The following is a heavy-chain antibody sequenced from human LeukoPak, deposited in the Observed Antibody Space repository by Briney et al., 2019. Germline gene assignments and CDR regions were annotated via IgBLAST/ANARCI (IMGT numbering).Heavy chain of an antibody. CDR3: ARVGQWLAYYFDY. Sequence: SETLSLTCAVYGGSFSGYYWSWIRQPPGKGLEWIGEINHSGSTNYNPSLKSRVTISVDTSKNQFSLKLSSVTAADTAVYYRARVGQWLAYYFDYWGQGTLVTVSS. CDR1: GGSFSGYY. CDR2: INHSGST. V-gene: IGHV4-34*01. J-gene: IGHJ4*02. D-gene: IGHD6-19*01.